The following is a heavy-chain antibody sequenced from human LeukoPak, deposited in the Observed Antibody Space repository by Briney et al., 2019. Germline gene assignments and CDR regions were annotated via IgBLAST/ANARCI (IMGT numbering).Heavy chain of an antibody. V-gene: IGHV3-21*01. D-gene: IGHD3-10*01. Sequence: GGSLRLSCAPSGFTFSSYIMSWVRQAPRKGLEWVSSISSSSSYKYYADSVKGRFTISRDNAKNSLYLQMNSLRAEDTAVYYCARDRATMVRGVSLFDYWGQGTLVTVSS. CDR1: GFTFSSYI. CDR2: ISSSSSYK. J-gene: IGHJ4*02. CDR3: ARDRATMVRGVSLFDY.